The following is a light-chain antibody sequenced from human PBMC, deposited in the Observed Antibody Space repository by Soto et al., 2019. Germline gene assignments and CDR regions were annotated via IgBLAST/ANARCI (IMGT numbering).Light chain of an antibody. CDR1: SSDIGAYNS. CDR2: EVS. V-gene: IGLV2-14*01. Sequence: QSALTQPVSVSGSPGQSITISCTGTSSDIGAYNSVSWYHQHPGKAPKLMIYEVSNRPSGVSNRFSASKSGNTASLTISGLQAEDEADYYCSSRTTSNPYVFGTGTKVTVL. CDR3: SSRTTSNPYV. J-gene: IGLJ1*01.